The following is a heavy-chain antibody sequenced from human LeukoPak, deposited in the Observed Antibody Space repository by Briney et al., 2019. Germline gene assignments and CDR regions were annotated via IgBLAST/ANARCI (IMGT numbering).Heavy chain of an antibody. Sequence: GGSLRLSCAASGFTFSSYEMNWVRQAPGKGLEWVSYISSSGSTIYYADTVEGRFTISRDNAKNSLYLQMNSLRAEDTAVYYCARDRIVVVPAAMYYYGMDVWGQGTTVTVSS. CDR1: GFTFSSYE. D-gene: IGHD2-2*01. CDR2: ISSSGSTI. J-gene: IGHJ6*02. V-gene: IGHV3-48*03. CDR3: ARDRIVVVPAAMYYYGMDV.